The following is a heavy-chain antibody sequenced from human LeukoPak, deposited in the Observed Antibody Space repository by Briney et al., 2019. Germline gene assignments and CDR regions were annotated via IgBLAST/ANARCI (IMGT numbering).Heavy chain of an antibody. D-gene: IGHD2-15*01. Sequence: SETLSLTCTVSGGSISSGGYYWSWIRQHPGKGLEWIGYIYYSGSTYYNPSLKSRVTISVDTSKNQFSLKPSSVTAADTAVYYCARSLGYCSGGSCHNYYGMDVWGQGTTVTVSS. J-gene: IGHJ6*02. CDR1: GGSISSGGYY. CDR3: ARSLGYCSGGSCHNYYGMDV. CDR2: IYYSGST. V-gene: IGHV4-31*03.